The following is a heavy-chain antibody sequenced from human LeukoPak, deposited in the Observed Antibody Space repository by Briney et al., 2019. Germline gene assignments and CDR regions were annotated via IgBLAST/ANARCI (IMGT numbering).Heavy chain of an antibody. CDR2: INYSRST. CDR1: GGSVSSTTYY. V-gene: IGHV4-39*01. J-gene: IGHJ4*02. CDR3: ARYVAYGSGKYYFDY. Sequence: PSETLSLTCTVSGGSVSSTTYYWSWIRQPPGKGLEWIASINYSRSTYYNPSIKRRVTISVDTSENQFSLKLSSVTAADTAVYYCARYVAYGSGKYYFDYWGQGTLVTVSS. D-gene: IGHD3-10*01.